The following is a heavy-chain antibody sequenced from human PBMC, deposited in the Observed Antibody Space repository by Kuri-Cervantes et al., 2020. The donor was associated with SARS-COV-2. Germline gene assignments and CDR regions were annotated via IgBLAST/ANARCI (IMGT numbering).Heavy chain of an antibody. CDR1: GGSFSGYY. D-gene: IGHD2-8*01. Sequence: SQTLSLTCAVYGGSFSGYYWSWIRQPPGKGLEWIGEINHSGSTNYNPSLKSRVIISLDTSKNQFSLKLSSVTAADTAVYYCATLPYCTNGVCYTYYYYYMDVWGKGTTVTVSS. J-gene: IGHJ6*03. CDR3: ATLPYCTNGVCYTYYYYYMDV. V-gene: IGHV4-34*01. CDR2: INHSGST.